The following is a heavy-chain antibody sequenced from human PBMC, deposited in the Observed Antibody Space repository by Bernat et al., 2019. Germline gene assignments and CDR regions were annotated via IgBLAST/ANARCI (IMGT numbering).Heavy chain of an antibody. CDR1: GGSISSYY. V-gene: IGHV4-59*01. Sequence: QVQLQESGPGLVKPSETLSLTCTVSGGSISSYYWSWIRQPPGKGLEWIGYIYYSGSTNYNPSLKSRVTISVDTSKNQFSLKLSSVTAADTAVYYCARVLSCGDCYSTDRSSYWYFDLWGRGTLVTVSS. CDR3: ARVLSCGDCYSTDRSSYWYFDL. J-gene: IGHJ2*01. D-gene: IGHD2-21*01. CDR2: IYYSGST.